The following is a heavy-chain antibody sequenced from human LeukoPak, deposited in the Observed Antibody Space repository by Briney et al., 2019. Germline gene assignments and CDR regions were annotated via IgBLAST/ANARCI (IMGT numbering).Heavy chain of an antibody. J-gene: IGHJ4*02. CDR2: IHYSGDT. D-gene: IGHD3-22*01. CDR3: ARLGGYDDPPGY. CDR1: GGSISSGTYY. Sequence: SGTLSLTCTVSGGSISSGTYYWAWIRQPPGKGPEWIGTIHYSGDTYYNPSLKSRVTISVDPPKKQFFLNLSSVTAADTAVYYCARLGGYDDPPGYWGQGTLVTVSS. V-gene: IGHV4-39*01.